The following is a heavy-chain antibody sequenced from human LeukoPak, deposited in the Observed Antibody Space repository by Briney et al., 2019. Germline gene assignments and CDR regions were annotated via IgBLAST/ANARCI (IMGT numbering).Heavy chain of an antibody. V-gene: IGHV4-38-2*02. D-gene: IGHD6-19*01. J-gene: IGHJ4*02. CDR2: IYHSGST. CDR3: ARAACSGWYCYYDY. Sequence: SETLSLTCTVSGYSISSGYYWGWIRQPPGKGLEWIGSIYHSGSTYYNPSLKSRVTISVDTSKNQFSLKLSSVTAADTAVYYCARAACSGWYCYYDYWGQGTLVTVSS. CDR1: GYSISSGYY.